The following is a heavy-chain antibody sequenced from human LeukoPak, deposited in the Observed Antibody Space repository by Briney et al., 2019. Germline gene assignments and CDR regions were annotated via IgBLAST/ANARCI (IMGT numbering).Heavy chain of an antibody. Sequence: QTGGSLRLSCAASGFIFNNYAMSWVRQAPGKGLEWVSEITTSGTSTYYADSVKGRFTISRDNSKNTLYLQLNSLRAEDTAVYYCAKDSSSNWYDYWGQGTLVTVSS. CDR3: AKDSSSNWYDY. CDR1: GFIFNNYA. J-gene: IGHJ5*01. CDR2: ITTSGTST. D-gene: IGHD6-13*01. V-gene: IGHV3-23*01.